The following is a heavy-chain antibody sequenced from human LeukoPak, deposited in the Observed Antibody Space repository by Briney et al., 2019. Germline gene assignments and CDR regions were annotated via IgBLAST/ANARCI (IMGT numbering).Heavy chain of an antibody. CDR1: GGSISSGGYS. CDR3: ARVVYYYGSGSYHGHWYFDL. CDR2: TYHSGST. D-gene: IGHD3-10*01. V-gene: IGHV4-30-2*01. J-gene: IGHJ2*01. Sequence: SQTLSLTCAVSGGSISSGGYSWSWIRQPPGKGLEWIGYTYHSGSTYYNPSLKSRVTISVDRSKNQFYLKLSSVTAADTAVYYCARVVYYYGSGSYHGHWYFDLWGRGTLVTVSS.